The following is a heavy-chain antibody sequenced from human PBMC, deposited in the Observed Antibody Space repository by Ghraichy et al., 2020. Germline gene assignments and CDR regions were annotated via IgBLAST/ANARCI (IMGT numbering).Heavy chain of an antibody. D-gene: IGHD3-3*01. CDR3: ARDRWDFWSGYYTLDY. CDR2: IKQDGSEK. Sequence: GGSLRLSCAASGFTFSSYWMSWVRQAPGKGLEWVANIKQDGSEKYYVDSVKGRFTISRDNAKNSLYLQMNSLRAEDTAVYYCARDRWDFWSGYYTLDYWGQGTLVTVSS. J-gene: IGHJ4*02. V-gene: IGHV3-7*01. CDR1: GFTFSSYW.